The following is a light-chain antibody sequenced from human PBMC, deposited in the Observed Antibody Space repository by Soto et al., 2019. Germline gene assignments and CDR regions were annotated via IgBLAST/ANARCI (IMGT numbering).Light chain of an antibody. J-gene: IGKJ2*02. V-gene: IGKV1-39*01. CDR1: QGISTH. CDR3: QQSYSTPRT. CDR2: AAS. Sequence: DIQMTQSPSSLSASVGDRVTITCRASQGISTHLNWYQQKPGKAPKLLIYAASSFQTGVPSRFSGSRSGSEFTLTISGLQPEDHATYYCQQSYSTPRTFGQGTKVEIK.